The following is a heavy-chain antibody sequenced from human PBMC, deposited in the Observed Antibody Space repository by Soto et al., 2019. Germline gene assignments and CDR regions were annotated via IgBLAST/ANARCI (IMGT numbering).Heavy chain of an antibody. CDR1: GFTVSSNY. D-gene: IGHD5-12*01. Sequence: GGSLRLSCAASGFTVSSNYMSWVRQAPGKGLEWVSVIYSGGSTYCADSVKGRFTISRHNSKNTLYLQMNSLRAEDTAVYYCARGYSGYDSPLDYWGQGTLVTVSS. V-gene: IGHV3-53*04. J-gene: IGHJ4*02. CDR2: IYSGGST. CDR3: ARGYSGYDSPLDY.